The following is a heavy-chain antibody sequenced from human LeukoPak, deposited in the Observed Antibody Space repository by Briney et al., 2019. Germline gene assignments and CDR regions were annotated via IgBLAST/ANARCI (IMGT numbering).Heavy chain of an antibody. CDR3: VRMGAPGSVWLSPFDY. CDR1: GFTVSSNY. V-gene: IGHV3-66*01. J-gene: IGHJ4*02. CDR2: LYSGGST. D-gene: IGHD3-9*01. Sequence: GGSLTLSCVVSGFTVSSNYMNWVRQAPGQGLEWVAALYSGGSTYYADSVKGRFTISRDNLKNTWYLQINSLGAEDTAVYYCVRMGAPGSVWLSPFDYWGQGTLVTVSS.